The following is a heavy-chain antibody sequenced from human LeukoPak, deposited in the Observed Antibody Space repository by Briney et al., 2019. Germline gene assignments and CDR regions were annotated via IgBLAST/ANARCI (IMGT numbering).Heavy chain of an antibody. CDR3: ARSKVTYYYDAGGYHYFDY. CDR1: GGSITGSY. V-gene: IGHV4-59*01. D-gene: IGHD3-22*01. Sequence: SETLSLTCSVSGGSITGSYWSWIRQSPGKGLEWIGHIYYSGTTNYSPSLRSRVTISVDTSNKQFSLKLRSVTAADTAVYYCARSKVTYYYDAGGYHYFDYWGQGALVTVSS. CDR2: IYYSGTT. J-gene: IGHJ4*02.